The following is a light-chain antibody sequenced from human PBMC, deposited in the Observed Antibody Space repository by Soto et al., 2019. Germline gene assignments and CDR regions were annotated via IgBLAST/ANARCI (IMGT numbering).Light chain of an antibody. CDR1: QSISSN. Sequence: IVMTQSPVPLSVSPGERATLSFRASQSISSNLAWYQQKPGQAPRLLIYGASTRATGIPARFSGSGSGTEFTLTISSLQSEDFAVYYCQQYNNWPRTFGQGTKVDIK. V-gene: IGKV3-15*01. J-gene: IGKJ1*01. CDR2: GAS. CDR3: QQYNNWPRT.